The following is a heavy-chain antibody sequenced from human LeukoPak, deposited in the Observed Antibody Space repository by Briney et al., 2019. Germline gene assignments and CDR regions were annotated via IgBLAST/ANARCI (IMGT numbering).Heavy chain of an antibody. D-gene: IGHD5-12*01. V-gene: IGHV3-53*05. CDR3: AKKRYSGSDFRWSYYYYMDV. CDR2: IYKVGTT. J-gene: IGHJ6*03. CDR1: GFTVSSNH. Sequence: GGSLRLSCAASGFTVSSNHMSWVRQAPGKGLEWVSVIYKVGTTYHADSVKSRFTISRDNSKNTLYLQMINLRPEDAAVYYCAKKRYSGSDFRWSYYYYMDVWGQGTTVTVSS.